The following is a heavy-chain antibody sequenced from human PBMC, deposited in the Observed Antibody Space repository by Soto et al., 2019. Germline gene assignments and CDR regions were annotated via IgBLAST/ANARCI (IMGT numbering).Heavy chain of an antibody. CDR3: AREGAAIHYYYYGMDV. J-gene: IGHJ6*02. V-gene: IGHV1-69*12. Sequence: QVPLVQSGAEVKKPGSSVKVSCKASGGTFSSYAISWVRQAPGQGLEWMGGIIPIFGTANYAQKFQGRVTITADESTSTAYMELSRLRSEDTAVYYCAREGAAIHYYYYGMDVWGQGTTVTVSS. CDR1: GGTFSSYA. D-gene: IGHD2-21*02. CDR2: IIPIFGTA.